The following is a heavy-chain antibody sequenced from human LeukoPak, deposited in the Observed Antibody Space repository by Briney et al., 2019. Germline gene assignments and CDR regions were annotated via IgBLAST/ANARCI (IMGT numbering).Heavy chain of an antibody. CDR2: ISAYNGNT. Sequence: GASVKVSCKASGYTFNNYGVTWVRQAPGQGLEWMGWISAYNGNTNYAQKLQGRVTMTTDTSTSTAYMELRSLRSDDTAVYYCARDIDGMDVWGQGTTVTVSS. J-gene: IGHJ6*02. D-gene: IGHD1-26*01. CDR3: ARDIDGMDV. CDR1: GYTFNNYG. V-gene: IGHV1-18*01.